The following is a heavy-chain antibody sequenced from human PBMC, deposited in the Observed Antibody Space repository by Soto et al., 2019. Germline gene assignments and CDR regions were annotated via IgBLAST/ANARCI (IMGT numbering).Heavy chain of an antibody. V-gene: IGHV3-15*01. CDR3: TTGIAARRLVAPDYYYYYYMDV. Sequence: EVQLVESGGGLVKPGGSLRLSCAASGFTFSNAWMSWVRQAPGKGLEWVGRIKSKTDGGTTDYAAPVKGRFTISRDDSKNTLYLQMNSLKTEDTAVYYCTTGIAARRLVAPDYYYYYYMDVWGKGTTVTVSS. D-gene: IGHD6-6*01. CDR2: IKSKTDGGTT. CDR1: GFTFSNAW. J-gene: IGHJ6*03.